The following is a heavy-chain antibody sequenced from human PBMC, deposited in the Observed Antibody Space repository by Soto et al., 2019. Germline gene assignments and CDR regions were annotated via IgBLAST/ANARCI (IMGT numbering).Heavy chain of an antibody. CDR3: AKEVIKRQVVVITHFDY. CDR2: ISYDGSNK. V-gene: IGHV3-30*18. CDR1: GFTFSSYG. J-gene: IGHJ4*02. D-gene: IGHD3-22*01. Sequence: QVQLVESGGGVVQPGRSLRLSCAASGFTFSSYGMHWVRQAPGKGLEWVAVISYDGSNKYYADSVKGRFTISRDNSKNTLYLQMNSLRAEDTAVYYYAKEVIKRQVVVITHFDYWGQGTLVTVSS.